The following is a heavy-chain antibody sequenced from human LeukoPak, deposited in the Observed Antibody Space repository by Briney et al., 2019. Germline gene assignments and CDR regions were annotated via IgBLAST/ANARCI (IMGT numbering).Heavy chain of an antibody. CDR2: IEGDGSET. CDR1: GFTFSSFW. D-gene: IGHD4-17*01. Sequence: PGGSLRLSCAASGFTFSSFWINWVRQAPGEGLEWVANIEGDGSETYYVDSVKGRFTISRDNAKNSLFLQMTSLRAEDTAVYYCARGRYGDQRQRGQGTLVTVSS. V-gene: IGHV3-7*01. CDR3: ARGRYGDQRQ. J-gene: IGHJ4*02.